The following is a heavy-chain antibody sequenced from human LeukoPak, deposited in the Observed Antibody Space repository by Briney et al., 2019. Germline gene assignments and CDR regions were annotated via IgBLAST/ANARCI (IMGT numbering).Heavy chain of an antibody. V-gene: IGHV3-7*01. Sequence: GGSPRLSCAASGFTFSSYWMSWVRQAPGKGLEWVANIKQDGSEKYYVDSVKGRFTISRDNAKNSLYLQMYSLRAEDTAVYYCARDPGTHYGSSWYYGMDVWGQGTTVTVSS. CDR1: GFTFSSYW. CDR3: ARDPGTHYGSSWYYGMDV. CDR2: IKQDGSEK. J-gene: IGHJ6*02. D-gene: IGHD6-13*01.